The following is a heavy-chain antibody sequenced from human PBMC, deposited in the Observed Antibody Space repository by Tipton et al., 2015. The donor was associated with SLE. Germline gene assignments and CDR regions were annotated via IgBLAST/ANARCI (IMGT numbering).Heavy chain of an antibody. CDR1: GYNFNAYY. J-gene: IGHJ4*02. CDR2: MNPNSGGT. CDR3: ARVGSGWFHFDY. V-gene: IGHV1-2*06. D-gene: IGHD6-19*01. Sequence: QSGAEVKKSGASVKVSCKASGYNFNAYYIHWVRQAPGHGPEWMGQMNPNSGGTHYAQSFQGRVTMTGDTSVSTAYMELSGLRSDDTAVYFCARVGSGWFHFDYWGQGALVTVSS.